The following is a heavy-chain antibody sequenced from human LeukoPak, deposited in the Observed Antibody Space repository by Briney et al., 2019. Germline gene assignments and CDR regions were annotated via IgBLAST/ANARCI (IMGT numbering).Heavy chain of an antibody. CDR1: GFSLRTSGAG. J-gene: IGHJ4*02. Sequence: SGPTLVNPPQTLTLTCTFSGFSLRTSGAGVGWLRQPPGKAPEWLALIYWNDDKRYSPTLKTKLSITKDTSKDQVVLTMTNMDPVDTGTYYCAHREAYYDSSGYDFWGQGTLVTVSS. V-gene: IGHV2-5*01. D-gene: IGHD3-22*01. CDR2: IYWNDDK. CDR3: AHREAYYDSSGYDF.